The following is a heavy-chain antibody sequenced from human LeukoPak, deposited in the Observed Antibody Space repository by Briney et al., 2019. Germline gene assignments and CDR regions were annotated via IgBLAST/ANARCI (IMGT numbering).Heavy chain of an antibody. CDR1: GFTVSSNY. J-gene: IGHJ4*02. Sequence: GGSLRLSCAASGFTVSSNYMSWVRQAPGKGLEWVSVIYSGGSTYYADSVKGRFTMSRDNSKNTLYLQMNSLRAEDTAIYYCARGAGSSPFDYWGQGTLVTVSS. CDR3: ARGAGSSPFDY. CDR2: IYSGGST. D-gene: IGHD3-10*01. V-gene: IGHV3-53*01.